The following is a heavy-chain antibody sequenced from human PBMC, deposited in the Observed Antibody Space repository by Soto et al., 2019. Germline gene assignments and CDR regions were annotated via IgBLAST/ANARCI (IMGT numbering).Heavy chain of an antibody. CDR1: GYTLSDYF. Sequence: ASVNVSCKASGYTLSDYFMHWVRQAPGQGLEWVGLINPSGGATSYPQKFQGSVSLTVDTSTSTFYMELNSQRSDDRAVYYCARGRQKYRRNDAFDIWGQGTLVTVSS. D-gene: IGHD3-16*02. CDR3: ARGRQKYRRNDAFDI. CDR2: INPSGGAT. J-gene: IGHJ3*02. V-gene: IGHV1-46*01.